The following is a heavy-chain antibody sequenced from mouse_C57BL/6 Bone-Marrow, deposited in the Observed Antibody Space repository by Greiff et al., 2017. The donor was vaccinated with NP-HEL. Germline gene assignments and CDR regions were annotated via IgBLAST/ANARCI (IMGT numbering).Heavy chain of an antibody. CDR2: IDPSDSYT. Sequence: VQLQQPGAELVMPGASVKLSCKASGYTFTSYWMHWVKQRPGQGLEWIGEIDPSDSYTNYNQKFKGNSTLTVDKSSSTAYMQLSSLTSEDSAVYYCARESYYGSSDWFAYWGQETLVTVSA. J-gene: IGHJ3*01. CDR3: ARESYYGSSDWFAY. CDR1: GYTFTSYW. D-gene: IGHD1-1*01. V-gene: IGHV1-69*01.